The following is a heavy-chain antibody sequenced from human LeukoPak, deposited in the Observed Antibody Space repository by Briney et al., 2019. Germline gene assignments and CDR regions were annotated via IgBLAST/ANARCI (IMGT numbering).Heavy chain of an antibody. V-gene: IGHV3-21*01. Sequence: GGSLRLSCAASGFTFRSYSMNWVRQAPGKGLEWVSSISSSSSYIYYADSVKGRFTISRDNAKNSLYLQMNSLRAEDTAVYYCASDAGDSSGYYYDDAFDIWGQGTMVTVSS. J-gene: IGHJ3*02. CDR3: ASDAGDSSGYYYDDAFDI. CDR1: GFTFRSYS. CDR2: ISSSSSYI. D-gene: IGHD3-22*01.